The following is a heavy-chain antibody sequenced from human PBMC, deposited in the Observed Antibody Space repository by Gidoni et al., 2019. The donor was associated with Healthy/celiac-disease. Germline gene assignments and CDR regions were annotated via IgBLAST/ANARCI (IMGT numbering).Heavy chain of an antibody. Sequence: QVQLVESGGGVVQPGRSLRLSWAASGSTFGSYAMHWVRQAPGKGLGWVAVISYDGSNKYYADSVKGRFTISRDNSKNTLYLQMNSLRAEDTAVYYCARERWRYSSSPFDYWGQGTLVTVSS. V-gene: IGHV3-30-3*01. CDR1: GSTFGSYA. CDR3: ARERWRYSSSPFDY. J-gene: IGHJ4*02. CDR2: ISYDGSNK. D-gene: IGHD6-6*01.